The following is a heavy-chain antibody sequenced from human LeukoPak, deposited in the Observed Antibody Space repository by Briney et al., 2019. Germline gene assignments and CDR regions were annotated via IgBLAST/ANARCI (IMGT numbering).Heavy chain of an antibody. CDR3: ARLLGYCSSTSCQGDAFDI. J-gene: IGHJ3*02. Sequence: GGSLRLSCAASGFTFSDYYMSWIRQAPGKGLEWVSYISSSGSSIYYADTVKGRFTLSRDNAKNSLYLQMNSLRAEDTAVYYCARLLGYCSSTSCQGDAFDIWGQGTMVTVSS. CDR2: ISSSGSSI. CDR1: GFTFSDYY. D-gene: IGHD2-2*01. V-gene: IGHV3-11*01.